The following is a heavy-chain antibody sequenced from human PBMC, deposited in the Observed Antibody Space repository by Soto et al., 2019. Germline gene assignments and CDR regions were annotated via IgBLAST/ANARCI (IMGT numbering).Heavy chain of an antibody. CDR1: GFPFSDYY. CDR2: ISSSSSDT. D-gene: IGHD3-22*01. CDR3: ARRRPPGYYNY. V-gene: IGHV3-11*05. J-gene: IGHJ4*02. Sequence: QVQLVESGGDLVKPGGSLRLSCAASGFPFSDYYMSWIRQAPGKGLEWVSSISSSSSDTNYAQSVKGRFTISRDNAKNSLQLQMNSLRAEDTAVYYCARRRPPGYYNYWGQGTLVTVSA.